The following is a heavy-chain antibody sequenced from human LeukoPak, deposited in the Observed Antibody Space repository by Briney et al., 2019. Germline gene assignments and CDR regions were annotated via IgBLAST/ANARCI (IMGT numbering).Heavy chain of an antibody. V-gene: IGHV3-23*01. D-gene: IGHD3-10*01. CDR3: AKDQGFGELPATLDY. CDR2: MSGSGTNT. J-gene: IGHJ4*02. Sequence: GGSLRLSCAASGFTFSNYVMNWVRQAPGKGLEWVSSMSGSGTNTNYADSVKGRFTISRDNSKNTLYLQMNSLRAEDTAVYYCAKDQGFGELPATLDYWGQGTLVTVSS. CDR1: GFTFSNYV.